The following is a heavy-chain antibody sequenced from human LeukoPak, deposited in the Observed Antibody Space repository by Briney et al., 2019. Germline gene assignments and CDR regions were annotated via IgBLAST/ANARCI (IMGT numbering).Heavy chain of an antibody. CDR1: GFTFSSYA. V-gene: IGHV3-23*01. Sequence: GGSLRLSCAASGFTFSSYAMSWVRQAPGKGLEWVSSISGSGGSTYYADSVKGRFTISRDNSKTTLFLQMNSLRAEDTAVYYCAKRAVPGNAFFDNWGQGNLVTVSS. CDR3: AKRAVPGNAFFDN. J-gene: IGHJ4*02. D-gene: IGHD6-19*01. CDR2: ISGSGGST.